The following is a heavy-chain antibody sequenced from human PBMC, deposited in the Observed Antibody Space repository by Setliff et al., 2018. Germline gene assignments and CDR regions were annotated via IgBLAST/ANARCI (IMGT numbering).Heavy chain of an antibody. CDR3: ARVVRYCTRTSCQRTSGAEL. Sequence: ASVKVSCKASGHTLTGYYMHWVRQAPGQGLEWMGWISSYSGNAYYAHKLQGRVTMTTDTSTGTAYMEVNSLTSDDTAIYYCARVVRYCTRTSCQRTSGAELWGQGTLVTVSS. J-gene: IGHJ4*02. V-gene: IGHV1-18*04. CDR1: GHTLTGYY. CDR2: ISSYSGNA. D-gene: IGHD2-2*01.